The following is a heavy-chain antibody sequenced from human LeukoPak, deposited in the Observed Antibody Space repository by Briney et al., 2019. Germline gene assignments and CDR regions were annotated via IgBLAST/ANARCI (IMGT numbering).Heavy chain of an antibody. Sequence: SETLSLTCTVSGYSISSGYHWGWIRQPPGKGLEWIGEINHSGSTNYNPSLKSRVTISVDTSKNQFSLKLSSVTAADTAVYYCARGPFFYYGSGSYSFDYWGQGTLVTVSS. J-gene: IGHJ4*02. CDR2: INHSGST. CDR1: GYSISSGYH. CDR3: ARGPFFYYGSGSYSFDY. V-gene: IGHV4-38-2*02. D-gene: IGHD3-10*01.